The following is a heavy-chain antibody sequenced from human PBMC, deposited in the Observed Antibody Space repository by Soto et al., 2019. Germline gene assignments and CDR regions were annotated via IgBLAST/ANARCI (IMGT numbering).Heavy chain of an antibody. J-gene: IGHJ4*02. Sequence: EVQLVESGGGLVQPGGSRRLACAASGFTFSSYWMSWVRQAPGKGLEWVANIKQDGSEKYYVDSVKGRFTISRDNAKHSLYLTMNSLRAEDTAVYYCARVGYSYVDFDYWGQGTLVTVSS. V-gene: IGHV3-7*03. CDR3: ARVGYSYVDFDY. CDR2: IKQDGSEK. D-gene: IGHD5-18*01. CDR1: GFTFSSYW.